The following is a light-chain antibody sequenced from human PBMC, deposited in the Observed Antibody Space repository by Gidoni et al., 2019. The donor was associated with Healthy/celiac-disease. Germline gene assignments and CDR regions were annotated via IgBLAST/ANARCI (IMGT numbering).Light chain of an antibody. CDR2: GAS. CDR3: QQYNNWPRT. Sequence: EVMMTPSPATLSVSPGDRATLSCSARRSVSSNLAWYQQKPGQAPRLLIYGASTRATGIPARFSGSGSGTDFTLTISSLQSEDFAVYYCQQYNNWPRTFGQGTKVEIK. CDR1: RSVSSN. V-gene: IGKV3-15*01. J-gene: IGKJ1*01.